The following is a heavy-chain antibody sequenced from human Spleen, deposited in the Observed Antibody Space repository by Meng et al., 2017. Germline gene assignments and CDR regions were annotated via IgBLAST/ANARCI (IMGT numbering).Heavy chain of an antibody. CDR2: ISHSGST. CDR1: GGSFSGYS. V-gene: IGHV4-34*01. J-gene: IGHJ5*02. D-gene: IGHD4-17*01. Sequence: QVQLQQSAAGLLKPSETLPLTCDVHGGSFSGYSWSWIRQPPGKGLEWIGEISHSGSTNYSPSLKNRVTISLDTSKNQFSLKLRSVTAADTAVYYCARLWTVTSYSADWFDPWGQGTLVTVSS. CDR3: ARLWTVTSYSADWFDP.